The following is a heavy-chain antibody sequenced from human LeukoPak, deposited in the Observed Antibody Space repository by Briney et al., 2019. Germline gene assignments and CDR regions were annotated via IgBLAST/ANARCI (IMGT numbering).Heavy chain of an antibody. J-gene: IGHJ4*02. D-gene: IGHD3-10*01. Sequence: ASVKVSCKASGGTFSSHGISWVRQAPGQGLEWMGGIVPIFGRAKYAQKFQDRVTITADESTSTVYMELSSLRSEDTAVYYCAKDVKVRGVTYFDYWGQGTLVTVSS. CDR1: GGTFSSHG. CDR2: IVPIFGRA. CDR3: AKDVKVRGVTYFDY. V-gene: IGHV1-69*13.